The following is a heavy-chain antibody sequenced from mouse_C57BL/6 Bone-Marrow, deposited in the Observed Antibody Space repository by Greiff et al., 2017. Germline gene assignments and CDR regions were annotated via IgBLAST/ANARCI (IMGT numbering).Heavy chain of an antibody. V-gene: IGHV2-2*01. D-gene: IGHD1-1*01. J-gene: IGHJ2*01. Sequence: QVQLQQSGPGLVQPSQSLSITCTVSSFSLTSYGVHWVRQSPGKGLEWLGVIWSGGSTDYNAAFISRLSISKDNSKSQVFFKMNSLQADDTAIYYCARNGPPYYYGSSPFDYWGQGTTLTVSS. CDR3: ARNGPPYYYGSSPFDY. CDR1: SFSLTSYG. CDR2: IWSGGST.